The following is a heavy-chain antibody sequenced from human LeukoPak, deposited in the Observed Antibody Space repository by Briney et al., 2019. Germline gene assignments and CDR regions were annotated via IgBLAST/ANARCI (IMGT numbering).Heavy chain of an antibody. J-gene: IGHJ4*02. CDR3: ARDRFGYCSSTSCYLLDY. Sequence: SQTLSLTCTVSGGSISSGSYYWSWIRQPAGKGLEWIGRIYTSGSTNYNPSLKSRVTISVDTSKNQFSLKLSSVTAADTAVYYCARDRFGYCSSTSCYLLDYWGQGTLVIVSS. V-gene: IGHV4-61*02. CDR2: IYTSGST. CDR1: GGSISSGSYY. D-gene: IGHD2-2*01.